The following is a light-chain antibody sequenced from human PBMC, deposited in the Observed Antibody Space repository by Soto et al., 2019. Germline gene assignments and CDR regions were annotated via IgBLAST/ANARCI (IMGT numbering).Light chain of an antibody. J-gene: IGLJ1*01. V-gene: IGLV2-14*03. CDR2: DVT. CDR3: SSHTSSRSLV. CDR1: SSVIGAYNF. Sequence: QPVLTRPASVFGSPGQSITFSCPGTSSVIGAYNFVSWYQHHPGNPPKLLIYDVTNRPSGVSNRFSASKSGNTASLTISGLQTEDEAEYYCSSHTSSRSLVFGTGTKVTVL.